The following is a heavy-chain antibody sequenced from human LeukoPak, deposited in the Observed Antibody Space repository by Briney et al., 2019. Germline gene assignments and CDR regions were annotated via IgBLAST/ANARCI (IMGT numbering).Heavy chain of an antibody. V-gene: IGHV3-21*01. Sequence: GGSLRLSCAASGFTFSSYSMNWVRQAPGKGLEWVSSISSSSGYIYYADSVKGRFTISRDNAKNSLYLQMNSLRAEDTAVYYCASIPPRDYWGQGTLVTVSS. CDR1: GFTFSSYS. J-gene: IGHJ4*02. CDR3: ASIPPRDY. CDR2: ISSSSGYI.